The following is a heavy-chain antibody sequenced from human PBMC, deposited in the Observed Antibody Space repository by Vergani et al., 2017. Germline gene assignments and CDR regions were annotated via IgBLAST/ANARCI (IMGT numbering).Heavy chain of an antibody. J-gene: IGHJ6*02. CDR3: ARTGYQFGTTGPYYYYYGMDV. V-gene: IGHV1-69*06. D-gene: IGHD1-1*01. CDR2: IIPIFGTA. Sequence: QVQLVQSGAEVKKPGSSVKVSCKASGGTFSSYAISWVRQAPGQGLEWMGGIIPIFGTANYAQKFQGRVTITADKSTSTAYMELSSLRSEDTAVYYCARTGYQFGTTGPYYYYYGMDVWGQGTTVTVSS. CDR1: GGTFSSYA.